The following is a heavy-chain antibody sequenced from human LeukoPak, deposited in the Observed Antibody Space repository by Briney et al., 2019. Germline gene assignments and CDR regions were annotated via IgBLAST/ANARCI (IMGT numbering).Heavy chain of an antibody. CDR3: VKTGGSSWTNFDY. J-gene: IGHJ4*02. D-gene: IGHD6-13*01. CDR2: ITSNGGNT. V-gene: IGHV3-64D*06. CDR1: GLTFSSYS. Sequence: PGGSLRLSCSASGLTFSSYSMHWVRQAPGKGLEYVSTITSNGGNTYYADSVKGRFTISRDNSKSTLYLQMSSLTAEDTAVYYCVKTGGSSWTNFDYWGQGTLVTVSS.